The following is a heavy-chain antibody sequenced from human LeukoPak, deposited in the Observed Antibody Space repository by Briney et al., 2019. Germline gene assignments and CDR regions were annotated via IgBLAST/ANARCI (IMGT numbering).Heavy chain of an antibody. Sequence: GGSLRLSCAASGFTFSSYSMNWVRQAPGKGLEWVSSISSSSSYIYYADSVKGRFTISRDNAKNSLYLQMNSLRAEDTAVYYCAKGDSGSYYPFDYWGQGTLVTVSS. V-gene: IGHV3-21*04. CDR2: ISSSSSYI. CDR3: AKGDSGSYYPFDY. CDR1: GFTFSSYS. J-gene: IGHJ4*02. D-gene: IGHD3-10*01.